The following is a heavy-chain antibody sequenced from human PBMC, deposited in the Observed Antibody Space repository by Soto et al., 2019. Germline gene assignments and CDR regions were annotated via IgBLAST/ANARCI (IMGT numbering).Heavy chain of an antibody. J-gene: IGHJ4*02. CDR2: IYHTGST. V-gene: IGHV4-31*03. Sequence: SETLSLTCSVSGGSISTVGHYWTWVRQPPGKGLEWIGSIYHTGSTYYSKSLRSRLTMSVDTSKSQFSLRLSSVTAADTAVYYCARATGTLRSRNCDYWGQGSLVTVSS. D-gene: IGHD1-1*01. CDR1: GGSISTVGHY. CDR3: ARATGTLRSRNCDY.